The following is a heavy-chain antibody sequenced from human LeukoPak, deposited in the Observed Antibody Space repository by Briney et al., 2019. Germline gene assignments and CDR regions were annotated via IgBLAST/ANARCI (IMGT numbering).Heavy chain of an antibody. Sequence: GGSLRLSCAASKLTISSYSMGCVRQAPGKGLESVSAITGSGDTTYSSDSVKGRFTISRDNSKHTLYLQMNSLTAEDTALYYCAKDLRGPAAGTWYFDLWGRGTLVTVSS. V-gene: IGHV3-23*01. D-gene: IGHD6-13*01. CDR1: KLTISSYS. CDR2: ITGSGDTT. J-gene: IGHJ2*01. CDR3: AKDLRGPAAGTWYFDL.